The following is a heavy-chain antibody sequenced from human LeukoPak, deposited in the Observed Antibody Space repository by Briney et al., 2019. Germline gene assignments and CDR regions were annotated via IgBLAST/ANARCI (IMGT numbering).Heavy chain of an antibody. CDR1: GYTFTSYG. V-gene: IGHV1-18*01. Sequence: ASVKVSCKASGYTFTSYGISWVRQAPGQGLEWMGWISAYNGNTNYAQKLQGRVTMTTDTSTSTAYMELRSLRSDDTAVYYCARALGIAAAGTIYSWFDPWGQGTLVTVSS. CDR2: ISAYNGNT. CDR3: ARALGIAAAGTIYSWFDP. J-gene: IGHJ5*02. D-gene: IGHD6-13*01.